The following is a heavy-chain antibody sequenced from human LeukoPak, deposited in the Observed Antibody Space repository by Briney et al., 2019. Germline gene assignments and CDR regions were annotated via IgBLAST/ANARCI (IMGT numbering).Heavy chain of an antibody. CDR2: IYYSGST. CDR1: GGSISSYY. Sequence: RPSETLSLTCTVSGGSISSYYWSWVRQPPGKGLEWIGYIYYSGSTNYNPSLKSRVTISVDTSKNQFSLKLSSVTAADTAVYYCASLSSSYSFDYWGQGTLVTVSS. CDR3: ASLSSSYSFDY. V-gene: IGHV4-59*01. D-gene: IGHD6-13*01. J-gene: IGHJ4*02.